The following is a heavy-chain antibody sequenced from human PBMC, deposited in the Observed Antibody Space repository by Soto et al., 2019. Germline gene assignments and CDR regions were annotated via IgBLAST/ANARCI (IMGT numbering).Heavy chain of an antibody. CDR3: ARDKDPWPSGYYYYGMDV. V-gene: IGHV1-46*01. D-gene: IGHD2-15*01. Sequence: ASVKVSCKASGDTFTSYYMHCVRQAPGQGLEWMGIINPSGGSTSYAQKFQGRVTMPRDTSTSTVYMELSSLRSEDTAVYYCARDKDPWPSGYYYYGMDVWGQGTTVTVSS. CDR1: GDTFTSYY. J-gene: IGHJ6*02. CDR2: INPSGGST.